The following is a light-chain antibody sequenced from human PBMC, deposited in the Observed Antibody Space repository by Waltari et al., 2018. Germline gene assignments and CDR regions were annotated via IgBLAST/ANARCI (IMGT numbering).Light chain of an antibody. J-gene: IGLJ2*01. CDR2: DVT. CDR3: SSFSSSTTLV. V-gene: IGLV2-14*03. CDR1: SSDVGGFNY. Sequence: QSPLTQPASVSGSPGHSITLSCTGSSSDVGGFNYVSWYQHHPDKAPKLIIYDVTTRPSGVSNRFSGSKSGNTASLTISGVQAEDEADYYCSSFSSSTTLVFGGGTKLTVL.